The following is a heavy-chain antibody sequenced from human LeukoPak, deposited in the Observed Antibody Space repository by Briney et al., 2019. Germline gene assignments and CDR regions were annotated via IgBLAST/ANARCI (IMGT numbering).Heavy chain of an antibody. CDR2: IYYSGST. J-gene: IGHJ4*02. CDR1: GFTFDDYG. V-gene: IGHV4-59*01. D-gene: IGHD3-3*01. Sequence: GSLRLSCAASGFTFDDYGMSWIRQPPGKGLEWIGHIYYSGSTNYNPSLKSRVTISVDTSKNQFSLKLSSVTAADTAVYYCARSHNFWSGLLAGWGQGTLVTVSS. CDR3: ARSHNFWSGLLAG.